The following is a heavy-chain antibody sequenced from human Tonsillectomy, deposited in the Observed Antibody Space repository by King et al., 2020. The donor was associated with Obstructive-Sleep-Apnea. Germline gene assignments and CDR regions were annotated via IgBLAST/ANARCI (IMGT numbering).Heavy chain of an antibody. CDR1: GYTFSSYG. CDR2: ISAYNGNT. V-gene: IGHV1-18*01. Sequence: QLVQSGAEVKKPGASVKVSCKASGYTFSSYGFSWLRQAPGQGLEWMGCISAYNGNTNYAQKLQGRVTMTTDTPTSTAYMELRSLSSDDTAVYYCARDRLIGTWFDPWGQGTLVTVSS. J-gene: IGHJ5*02. CDR3: ARDRLIGTWFDP. D-gene: IGHD1-1*01.